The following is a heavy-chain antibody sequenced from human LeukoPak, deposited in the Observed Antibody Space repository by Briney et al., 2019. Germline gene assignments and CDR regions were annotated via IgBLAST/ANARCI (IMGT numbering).Heavy chain of an antibody. CDR2: IIPIFGTA. D-gene: IGHD4-17*01. Sequence: GSSVKVSCKASGGTFSSYAISWVRQAPGQGLEWMGGIIPIFGTANYAQKFQGRVTITADKSTSTAYMELSSLRSEDTAVYYCAKGSGATTVTDFDYWGQGTVVAVSS. CDR1: GGTFSSYA. V-gene: IGHV1-69*06. J-gene: IGHJ4*02. CDR3: AKGSGATTVTDFDY.